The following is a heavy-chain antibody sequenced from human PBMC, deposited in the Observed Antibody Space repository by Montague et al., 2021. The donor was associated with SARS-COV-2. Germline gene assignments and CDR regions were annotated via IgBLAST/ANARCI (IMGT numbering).Heavy chain of an antibody. Sequence: SETLSLTCTVSGASVASGNFYWSWIRQPPGKGLEWIGYMYYTGHTXYNPSLESRVTMPVDPSKNQFSLTLTSVTAADTAVYYCARSRANVPSRPGFDYWGQGALVTVPS. CDR3: ARSRANVPSRPGFDY. J-gene: IGHJ4*02. CDR2: MYYTGHT. D-gene: IGHD6-6*01. V-gene: IGHV4-61*01. CDR1: GASVASGNFY.